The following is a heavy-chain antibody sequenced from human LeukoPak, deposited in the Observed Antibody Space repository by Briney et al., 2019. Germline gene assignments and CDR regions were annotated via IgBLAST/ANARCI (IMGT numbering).Heavy chain of an antibody. Sequence: SETLSLTCAVSGGSISSSSWWNWVRQPPGKGLEWIGEIYHSGTTNYNPSLKSRVTISVDKSNNQFSLKLSSVTAADTAMYYCARNGGGGDYDYWGQGTLVTVSS. CDR3: ARNGGGGDYDY. V-gene: IGHV4-4*02. D-gene: IGHD4-17*01. CDR2: IYHSGTT. J-gene: IGHJ4*02. CDR1: GGSISSSSW.